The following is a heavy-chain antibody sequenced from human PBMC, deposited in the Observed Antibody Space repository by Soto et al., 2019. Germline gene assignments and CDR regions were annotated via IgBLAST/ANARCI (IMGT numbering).Heavy chain of an antibody. V-gene: IGHV4-30-4*01. CDR1: GGSISSGDYY. CDR2: IYYSGST. J-gene: IGHJ4*02. D-gene: IGHD6-13*01. Sequence: SETLSLPCTVAGGSISSGDYYWSWIRQPPGKGLEWIGYIYYSGSTYYNPSLKSRVTISVDTSKNQFSLKLSSVTAADTALYYCARDLSAAGYFDYWGQGTLVTVSS. CDR3: ARDLSAAGYFDY.